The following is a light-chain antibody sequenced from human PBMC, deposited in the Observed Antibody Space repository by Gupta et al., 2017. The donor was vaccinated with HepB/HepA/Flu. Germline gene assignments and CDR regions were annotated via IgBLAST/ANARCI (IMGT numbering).Light chain of an antibody. J-gene: IGKJ4*01. CDR2: DAS. CDR1: QSVSSY. V-gene: IGKV3-11*01. Sequence: ESLLTQSPATLSFSPGERATLDCRSSQSVSSYLAWYQQKPGQAPTLLIYDASNRSTLIPARFHGSGYGTHFTLTISSLEREDIAVYYCRRRWTYPFTFGRGTKVEIK. CDR3: RRRWTYPFT.